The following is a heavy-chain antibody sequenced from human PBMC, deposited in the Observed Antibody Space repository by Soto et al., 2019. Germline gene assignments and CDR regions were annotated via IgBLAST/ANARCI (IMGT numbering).Heavy chain of an antibody. D-gene: IGHD2-15*01. Sequence: QVQLVQSGAEVKKPGSSVKVSCKASGGTFSSYTISWVRQAPGQGLEWMGRIIPILGIANYAQKFQGRVTITADKSTSTAYMELSSLRSEDTAVYYCARDRRRRRYCSGGSCYSDYYYYMDVWGKGTTVTVSS. V-gene: IGHV1-69*08. CDR1: GGTFSSYT. J-gene: IGHJ6*03. CDR2: IIPILGIA. CDR3: ARDRRRRRYCSGGSCYSDYYYYMDV.